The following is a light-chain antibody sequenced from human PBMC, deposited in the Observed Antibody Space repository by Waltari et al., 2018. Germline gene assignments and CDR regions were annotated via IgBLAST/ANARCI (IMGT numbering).Light chain of an antibody. J-gene: IGKJ1*01. CDR3: QQYASTPPT. V-gene: IGKV3-20*01. CDR2: GTS. Sequence: EVVLTQSPGTLSLSPEEGATLSCRASQSIGSYLGWYQQKPGQAPRPLISGTSSRATGIPDRFIGSGSGTDFTLTISSLEPEDFAVYYCQQYASTPPTFGQGTKLE. CDR1: QSIGSY.